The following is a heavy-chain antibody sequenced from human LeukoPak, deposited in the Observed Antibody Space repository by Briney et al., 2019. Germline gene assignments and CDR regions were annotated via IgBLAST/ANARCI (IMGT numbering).Heavy chain of an antibody. D-gene: IGHD3-22*01. V-gene: IGHV4-4*09. CDR1: GGSISSYH. CDR3: AGTYYYDSSGYYSIRFDY. J-gene: IGHJ4*02. CDR2: IYTSGST. Sequence: SETLSLTCTVSGGSISSYHWSWIRQPPGKGLEWIGYIYTSGSTNYNPSLKSRVTISVDTSKNQFSLKLSSVTAADTAVYYCAGTYYYDSSGYYSIRFDYWGQGTLVTVSS.